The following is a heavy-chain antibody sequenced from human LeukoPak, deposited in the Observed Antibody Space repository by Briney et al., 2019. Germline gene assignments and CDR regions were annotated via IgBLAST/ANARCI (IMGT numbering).Heavy chain of an antibody. Sequence: GGSLRLSCAASGFTFSSYWMSWVRQAPGKGLEWVANIKQDGSEKYYVDSVKGRFTISRDNAKNSLYLQMNSLRAEDTAVYYCARAPHRSSGWYSIGYYYYYMDVWGKGTTVTVSS. CDR1: GFTFSSYW. CDR3: ARAPHRSSGWYSIGYYYYYMDV. CDR2: IKQDGSEK. J-gene: IGHJ6*03. D-gene: IGHD6-19*01. V-gene: IGHV3-7*04.